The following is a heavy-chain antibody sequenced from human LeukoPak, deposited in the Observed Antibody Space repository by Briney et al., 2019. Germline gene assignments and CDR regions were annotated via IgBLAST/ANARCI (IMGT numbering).Heavy chain of an antibody. J-gene: IGHJ4*02. D-gene: IGHD4-17*01. CDR3: ARGDYGDYVV. Sequence: PSETLSLTCTVSGDSVSSGSYFWSWIRQPAGKGLEWIGRVYSTGSTNYNPSLKSRVTISVDTSKNQFSLKVSSVTAADTAVYYCARGDYGDYVVWGQGTLVTVSS. CDR2: VYSTGST. V-gene: IGHV4-61*02. CDR1: GDSVSSGSYF.